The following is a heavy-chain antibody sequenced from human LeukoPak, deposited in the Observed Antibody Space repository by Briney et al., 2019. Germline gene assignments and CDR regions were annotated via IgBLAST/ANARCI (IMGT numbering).Heavy chain of an antibody. CDR1: GASFSSSPYF. CDR3: ARAGSSIAARPPDY. CDR2: VSYSGST. D-gene: IGHD6-6*01. Sequence: SETLSLTCTVSGASFSSSPYFWGWIRQPPGKGLEWIGSVSYSGSTYYNPSLKSRVTISLDTSKNQFSLKLASVTAADTAVYYCARAGSSIAARPPDYWGQGTLVTVS. V-gene: IGHV4-39*07. J-gene: IGHJ4*02.